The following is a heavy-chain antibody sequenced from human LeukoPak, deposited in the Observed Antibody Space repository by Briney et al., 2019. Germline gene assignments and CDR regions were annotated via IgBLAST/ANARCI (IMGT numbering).Heavy chain of an antibody. CDR2: IYHSGST. J-gene: IGHJ4*02. Sequence: PSETLSLTCTVSGYSISSGYYWGWIRQPPGKGLEWIGSIYHSGSTNYNPSLKSRVTISVDTSKNQFSLKLSSVTAADTAVYYCARYASHGYYFDYWGQGTLVTVSS. CDR3: ARYASHGYYFDY. V-gene: IGHV4-38-2*02. CDR1: GYSISSGYY. D-gene: IGHD5-18*01.